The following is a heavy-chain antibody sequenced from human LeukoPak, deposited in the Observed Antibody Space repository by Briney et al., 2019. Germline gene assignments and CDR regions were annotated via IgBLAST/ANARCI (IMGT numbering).Heavy chain of an antibody. CDR3: AKECDYSPGHKFDL. V-gene: IGHV3-23*01. CDR2: LFTGGGRT. CDR1: GFTFNNYL. Sequence: GGSLRLSCAASGFTFNNYLMSCVRQAPGKGLEWVSVLFTGGGRTRYADSVKGRFTISGDTSRTTLYLQMNGLRAEDTAVYYCAKECDYSPGHKFDLWGQGTLVTVSS. D-gene: IGHD3-10*01. J-gene: IGHJ4*02.